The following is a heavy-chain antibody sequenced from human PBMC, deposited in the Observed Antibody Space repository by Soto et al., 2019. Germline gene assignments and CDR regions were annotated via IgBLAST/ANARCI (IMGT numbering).Heavy chain of an antibody. CDR3: ARGGRGGCDY. V-gene: IGHV3-74*01. D-gene: IGHD2-15*01. CDR1: GFTFTSYW. CDR2: IKSDGSRT. J-gene: IGHJ4*02. Sequence: EVQLVESGGGLVPPAGSLRLSCAASGFTFTSYWMHWVRQAPGKGLVWVSSIKSDGSRTNYADSVKGRFTISRDNAKNTVYLQMNSPRAEDTAVYYCARGGRGGCDYLGRGAPVTVCS.